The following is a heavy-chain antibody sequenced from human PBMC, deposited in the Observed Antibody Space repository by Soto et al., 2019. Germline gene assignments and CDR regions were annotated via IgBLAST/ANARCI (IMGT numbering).Heavy chain of an antibody. D-gene: IGHD4-17*01. Sequence: ASVKVSCKASGYTFTSYGISWVRQAPGQGLEWMGWISAYNGNTNYAQKLQGRVTMTTDTSTSTAYMELRSLRSDDTAVYYCARVGEDGDYVETYDYWGQGTLVTVSS. CDR3: ARVGEDGDYVETYDY. CDR2: ISAYNGNT. CDR1: GYTFTSYG. J-gene: IGHJ4*02. V-gene: IGHV1-18*01.